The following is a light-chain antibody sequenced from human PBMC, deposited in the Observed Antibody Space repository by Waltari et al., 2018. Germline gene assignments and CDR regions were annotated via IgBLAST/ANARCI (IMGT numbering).Light chain of an antibody. V-gene: IGKV1-39*01. CDR2: KAS. J-gene: IGKJ3*01. CDR3: QHGYGTPFT. Sequence: IQMTQSPSSLSASVGDRFTITCRASENVNNYLNWYQQKPGKAPKLLIYKASTLQSGVPSRFSGSGSGTDYTFTISSLQSEDVATYYCQHGYGTPFTFGPGTKLDIK. CDR1: ENVNNY.